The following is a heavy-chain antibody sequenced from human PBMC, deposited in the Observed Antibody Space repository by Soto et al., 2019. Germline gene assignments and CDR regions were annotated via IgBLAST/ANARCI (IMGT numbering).Heavy chain of an antibody. Sequence: SLRLSCAASGFTFSSYAMHWVRQAPGKGLEWVAVISYDGSNKYYADSVKGRFTISRDNSKNTLYLQMNSLRAEDTAVYYCARVPIVGATRAYYFDYWGQGTLVTVSS. V-gene: IGHV3-30-3*01. CDR1: GFTFSSYA. J-gene: IGHJ4*02. CDR2: ISYDGSNK. CDR3: ARVPIVGATRAYYFDY. D-gene: IGHD1-26*01.